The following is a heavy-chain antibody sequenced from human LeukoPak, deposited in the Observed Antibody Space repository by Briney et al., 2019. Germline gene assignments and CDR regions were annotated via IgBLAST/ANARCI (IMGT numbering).Heavy chain of an antibody. D-gene: IGHD1-26*01. J-gene: IGHJ3*02. V-gene: IGHV1-2*02. CDR2: INPNSGGT. Sequence: ASVKVSCKASGYTFTGYYMHWVRQAPAPGQELMGVINPNSGGTNYAQKFQGRVTMTRDTSISTAYMELSRLRSDDTAVDYCATPVPIPGIVGSSGAFDIWGQGTMVTVSS. CDR1: GYTFTGYY. CDR3: ATPVPIPGIVGSSGAFDI.